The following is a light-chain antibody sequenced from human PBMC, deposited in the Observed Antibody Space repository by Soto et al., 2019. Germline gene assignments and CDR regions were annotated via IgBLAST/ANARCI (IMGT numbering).Light chain of an antibody. CDR3: QQYNSYPYT. CDR1: QSIRSW. J-gene: IGKJ2*01. V-gene: IGKV1-5*03. Sequence: DIEMTQSPSTLSASVGDRVTITCRASQSIRSWLAWYQQRSGKAPKLLIYKASNLDSGVPSRFTGSGSGTEFTLTISSLQPGDFATYHCQQYNSYPYTFGQGTKLEIK. CDR2: KAS.